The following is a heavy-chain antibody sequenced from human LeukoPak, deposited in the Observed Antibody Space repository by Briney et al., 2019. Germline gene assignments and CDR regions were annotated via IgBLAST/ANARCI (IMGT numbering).Heavy chain of an antibody. J-gene: IGHJ4*02. Sequence: PSETLSPTCTVSGYSISSGYYWGWIRPPPGKGLEWIGSIYHSGSTYYNPSLKSRVTISVDTSKNQFSLKLSSVTAADTAVYYCARETRYSSSPGDYWGQGTLVTVSS. CDR3: ARETRYSSSPGDY. CDR1: GYSISSGYY. D-gene: IGHD6-6*01. CDR2: IYHSGST. V-gene: IGHV4-38-2*02.